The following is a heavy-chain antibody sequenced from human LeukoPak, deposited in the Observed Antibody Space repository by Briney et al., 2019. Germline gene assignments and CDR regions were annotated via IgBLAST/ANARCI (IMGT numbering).Heavy chain of an antibody. V-gene: IGHV3-23*01. D-gene: IGHD2-15*01. CDR2: ISGSGGST. Sequence: PGGSLRLSCAASGFTFSSYAMSWVRQAPGKGLEWVSAISGSGGSTYYADSVKGRFTISRDNSKNTLYLQMNSLRAEDTAVSYCAKDRYCSGGSCYMNRFDPWGQGTLVTVSS. CDR1: GFTFSSYA. J-gene: IGHJ5*02. CDR3: AKDRYCSGGSCYMNRFDP.